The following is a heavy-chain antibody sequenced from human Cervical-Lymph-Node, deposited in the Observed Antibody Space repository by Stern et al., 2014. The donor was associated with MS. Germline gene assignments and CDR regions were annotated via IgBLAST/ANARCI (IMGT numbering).Heavy chain of an antibody. CDR3: ARHGPPRRRDDSNHPNFDY. CDR1: GGSISSNY. CDR2: LYYSGNT. V-gene: IGHV4-59*08. Sequence: VQLVESGPGLVKPSETLSLTCTVSGGSISSNYWSWIRQPPGKGLEWIGYLYYSGNTNYNPSLKSRVTTSVDTSKNQFSLRPSSVTAADTAVYYCARHGPPRRRDDSNHPNFDYWGPGTLVAVSS. D-gene: IGHD5-24*01. J-gene: IGHJ4*02.